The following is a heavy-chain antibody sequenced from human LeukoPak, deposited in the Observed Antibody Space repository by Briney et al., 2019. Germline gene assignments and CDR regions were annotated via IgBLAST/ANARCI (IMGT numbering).Heavy chain of an antibody. CDR3: TRGGISGAHFDY. Sequence: GGSLKLSCAASGFTFSGSAMHWVRQASGKGLEWVGRIRSKANSYATAYAASGKGRFTISRDDSKNTAYLQMNSLKTEDTAVYYCTRGGISGAHFDYWGQGTLVTVSS. J-gene: IGHJ4*02. V-gene: IGHV3-73*01. D-gene: IGHD2-15*01. CDR2: IRSKANSYAT. CDR1: GFTFSGSA.